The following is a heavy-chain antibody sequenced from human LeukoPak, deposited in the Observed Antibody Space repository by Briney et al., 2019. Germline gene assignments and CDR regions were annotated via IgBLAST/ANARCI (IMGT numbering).Heavy chain of an antibody. Sequence: KPSETLSLTCTVSSGSISSYYWSWIRQPPGKGLEWIGYISYSGSTNYNPSLKSRVTMSVDTSKNQFSLKLSSVTAADTAVYYCARERVGTTIVSVFDCWGQGTLVTVSS. D-gene: IGHD1-26*01. CDR2: ISYSGST. CDR1: SGSISSYY. CDR3: ARERVGTTIVSVFDC. V-gene: IGHV4-59*01. J-gene: IGHJ4*02.